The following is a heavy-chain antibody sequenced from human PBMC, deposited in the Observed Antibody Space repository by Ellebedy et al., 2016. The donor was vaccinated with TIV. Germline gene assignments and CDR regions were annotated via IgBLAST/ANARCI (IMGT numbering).Heavy chain of an antibody. D-gene: IGHD3-10*01. CDR3: VRDRRGAGPSQFGVDF. J-gene: IGHJ4*02. CDR1: GYAFSGYD. Sequence: AASVKVSCKASGYAFSGYDMNWVRQAPGQGLEWMGWINTDTGNPTYAQDFTGRVVFSLDTSVSTAYLEISSLKAKDTAMYFCVRDRRGAGPSQFGVDFWGQGTLVTVSS. CDR2: INTDTGNP. V-gene: IGHV7-4-1*02.